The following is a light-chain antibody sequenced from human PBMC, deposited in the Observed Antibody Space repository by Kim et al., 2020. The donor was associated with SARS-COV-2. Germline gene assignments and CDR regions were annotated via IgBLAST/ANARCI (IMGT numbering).Light chain of an antibody. J-gene: IGLJ2*01. CDR2: LYSDGRH. CDR1: TGKSNYA. CDR3: QTWGSGIGV. V-gene: IGLV4-69*01. Sequence: QLVLTQSPSASASLGASVKLTCILSTGKSNYAIAWLQQQPGKGPRYLMRLYSDGRHTKGDGIPDRFSGSTSGSEYSLTISSLQSEDEADYYCQTWGSGIGVFGGGTQLTVL.